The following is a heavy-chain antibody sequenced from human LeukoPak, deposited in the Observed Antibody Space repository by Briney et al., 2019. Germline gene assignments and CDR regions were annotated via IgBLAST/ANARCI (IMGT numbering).Heavy chain of an antibody. CDR2: ITSSGGST. CDR1: GFTFNTYG. Sequence: GGTLRLSCAASGFTFNTYGMTWVRQAPGKGLEWVSAITSSGGSTYYGDSVKGRFTISRDNSRNTLYLQMNSLRAEDTAVYYCAKGSGSYYPSHDAFDIWGQGTMVTVSS. D-gene: IGHD1-26*01. J-gene: IGHJ3*02. V-gene: IGHV3-23*01. CDR3: AKGSGSYYPSHDAFDI.